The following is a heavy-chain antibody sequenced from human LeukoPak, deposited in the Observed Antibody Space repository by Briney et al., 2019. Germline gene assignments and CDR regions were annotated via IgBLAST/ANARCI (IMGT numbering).Heavy chain of an antibody. CDR3: AKDQGGLWFGELSRNWFDP. J-gene: IGHJ5*02. CDR2: ISGSGGST. CDR1: GFTFSSYA. D-gene: IGHD3-10*01. V-gene: IGHV3-23*01. Sequence: PGGSLRLSCAASGFTFSSYAMSWVCQAPGKGLEWVSAISGSGGSTYYADSVKGRFTISRDNSKNTLYLQMNSLRAEDTAVYYCAKDQGGLWFGELSRNWFDPWGQGTLVTVSS.